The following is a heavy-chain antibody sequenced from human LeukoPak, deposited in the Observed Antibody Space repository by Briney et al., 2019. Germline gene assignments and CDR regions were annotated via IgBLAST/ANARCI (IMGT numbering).Heavy chain of an antibody. Sequence: ASVKVSCKASEYTFMDYYIQWVRQAPGQGLEWMGWINPNSGGTTPSQKFQDRVPLTTDTSVSTAYMELTWLTSDDTAVYYCARRMGSKLTKYDAFDLWGQGTLVTVS. CDR3: ARRMGSKLTKYDAFDL. CDR2: INPNSGGT. V-gene: IGHV1-2*02. J-gene: IGHJ3*01. D-gene: IGHD1-1*01. CDR1: EYTFMDYY.